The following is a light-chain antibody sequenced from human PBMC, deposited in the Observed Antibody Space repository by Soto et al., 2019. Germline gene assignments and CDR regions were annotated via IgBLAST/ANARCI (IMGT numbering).Light chain of an antibody. CDR1: SSNIGSNT. CDR3: AAWDDSRNGDV. J-gene: IGLJ1*01. V-gene: IGLV1-44*01. CDR2: NNI. Sequence: QSVLTQPPSASGTPGQRVTVSCSGSSSNIGSNTVNWFQQLPGTAPKLLIFNNIERPSGVPDRFSGSKSGISASLAISGLQSGDEADYYCAAWDDSRNGDVFGTGTKVTVL.